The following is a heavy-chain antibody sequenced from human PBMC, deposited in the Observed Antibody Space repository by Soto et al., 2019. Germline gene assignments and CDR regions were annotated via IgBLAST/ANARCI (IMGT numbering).Heavy chain of an antibody. J-gene: IGHJ5*02. V-gene: IGHV4-59*01. CDR2: IYHSGST. CDR1: GGSISSYY. CDR3: ASYYDFGSGSRGGWFDP. D-gene: IGHD3-3*01. Sequence: SETLSLTCTVSGGSISSYYWSWIRQPPGKGLKWIGYIYHSGSTNYNPSLKSRVTISVDTSKNQFSLKLSSVTAADTAVYYCASYYDFGSGSRGGWFDPWGQGTLVTVSS.